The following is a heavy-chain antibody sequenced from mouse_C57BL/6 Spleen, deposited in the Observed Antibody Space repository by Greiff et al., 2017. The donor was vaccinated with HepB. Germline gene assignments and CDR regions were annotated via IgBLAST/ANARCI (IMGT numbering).Heavy chain of an antibody. CDR2: INPNNGGT. D-gene: IGHD2-4*01. CDR3: ASEGLRPLYFDY. V-gene: IGHV1-22*01. Sequence: EVQLQQSGPELVKPGASVKMSCKASGYTFTDYNMHWVKQSHGKSLEWIGYINPNNGGTSYNQKFKGKATLTVNKSSSTAYMELRSLTSEDSAVYYCASEGLRPLYFDYWGQGTTLTVSS. J-gene: IGHJ2*01. CDR1: GYTFTDYN.